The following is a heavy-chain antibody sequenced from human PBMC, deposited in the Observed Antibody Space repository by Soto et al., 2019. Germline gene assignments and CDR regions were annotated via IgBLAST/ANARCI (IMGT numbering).Heavy chain of an antibody. Sequence: SETLSLTCAVSGYSISSGYYWGWIRQPPGKGLEWIGSIYHSGSTYYNPALKSRVTISVDTSKNQFSLKLSSVTAADTAVYYCARDREYSSSPDFDYWGQGTLVTVSS. CDR2: IYHSGST. D-gene: IGHD6-6*01. V-gene: IGHV4-38-2*02. CDR3: ARDREYSSSPDFDY. J-gene: IGHJ4*02. CDR1: GYSISSGYY.